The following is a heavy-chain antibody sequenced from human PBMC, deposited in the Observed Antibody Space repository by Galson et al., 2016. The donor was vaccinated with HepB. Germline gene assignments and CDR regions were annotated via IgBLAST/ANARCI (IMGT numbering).Heavy chain of an antibody. Sequence: SETLSLTCTVSGDSISSTSFYWGWIRQHPGKGLEWIGSIYYSGTTQYSPSLTGQIRKSVDTSKNQFSLKVNSVTAADTAVYYCAMQGTRWQLLSYEAFDIWGQGTMVTVSS. D-gene: IGHD1-26*01. CDR2: IYYSGTT. V-gene: IGHV4-39*01. J-gene: IGHJ3*02. CDR1: GDSISSTSFY. CDR3: AMQGTRWQLLSYEAFDI.